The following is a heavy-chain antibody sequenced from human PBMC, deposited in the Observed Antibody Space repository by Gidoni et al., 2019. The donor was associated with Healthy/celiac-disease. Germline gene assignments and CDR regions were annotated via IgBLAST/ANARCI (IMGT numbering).Heavy chain of an antibody. CDR2: ISSSSSYT. V-gene: IGHV3-11*05. Sequence: QVQLVESGGGLVKPGGPLRLSCAASGFTFSDYYMSWIRQAPGKGLEWVSYISSSSSYTNYADSVKGRFTISRDNAKNSLYLQMNSLRAEDTAVYYCARERNTMVQGTNWFDPWGQGTLVTVSS. CDR3: ARERNTMVQGTNWFDP. J-gene: IGHJ5*02. CDR1: GFTFSDYY. D-gene: IGHD3-10*01.